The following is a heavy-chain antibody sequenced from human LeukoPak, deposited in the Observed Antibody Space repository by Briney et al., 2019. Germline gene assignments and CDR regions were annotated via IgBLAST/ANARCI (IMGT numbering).Heavy chain of an antibody. Sequence: PSGRSLRLSCAASGFTFSSYGMHWVRQAPGKGLEWVAVIWYDGSIKYYADSVKGRFSISRDNSKNTLYLQMHSLRVEDTAVYYCARDEGDSYGTYWYFDLWGRGTLVTVSS. CDR2: IWYDGSIK. CDR1: GFTFSSYG. D-gene: IGHD5-18*01. V-gene: IGHV3-33*01. CDR3: ARDEGDSYGTYWYFDL. J-gene: IGHJ2*01.